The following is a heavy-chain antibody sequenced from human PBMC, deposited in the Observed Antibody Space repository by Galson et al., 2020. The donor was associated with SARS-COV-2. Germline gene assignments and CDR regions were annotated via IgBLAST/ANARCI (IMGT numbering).Heavy chain of an antibody. Sequence: GESLKISCTASGFTFSSSTMSWVRQAPGKGLEWVSTVNSGTTYTQYADSVKGRFTISRDNSKNTLYLQMNSLRAEDTAIYYCALTGQFDCWGQGTLVTVSS. D-gene: IGHD3-9*01. CDR3: ALTGQFDC. V-gene: IGHV3-23*01. CDR2: VNSGTTYT. J-gene: IGHJ4*02. CDR1: GFTFSSST.